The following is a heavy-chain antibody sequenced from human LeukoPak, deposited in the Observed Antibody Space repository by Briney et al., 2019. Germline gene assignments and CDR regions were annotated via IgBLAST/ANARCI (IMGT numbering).Heavy chain of an antibody. Sequence: PSVKVSCKVSGYSLTELSMHWVRQAPGKGLEWVGGFTPGDDETIYAQRFQGRVTMTEATSTDTAYMELRSLTYADTAVYYCATRLGEFSSRDAFNIWGQGTMVTVSS. CDR1: GYSLTELS. J-gene: IGHJ3*02. D-gene: IGHD3-16*02. V-gene: IGHV1-24*01. CDR2: FTPGDDET. CDR3: ATRLGEFSSRDAFNI.